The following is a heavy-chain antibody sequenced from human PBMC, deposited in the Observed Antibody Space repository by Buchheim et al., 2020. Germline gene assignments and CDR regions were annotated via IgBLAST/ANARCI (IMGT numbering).Heavy chain of an antibody. CDR2: IYYSGST. CDR3: ARVAYCSGGSCYFYYFDY. V-gene: IGHV4-59*01. Sequence: QVQLQESGPGLVKPSETLSLTCTVSGGSISSYYWSWIRQPPGKGLEWIGYIYYSGSTNYNPSLKSRVTISVDTSKNQFFLKLSSVTAADTAVYYCARVAYCSGGSCYFYYFDYWGQGTL. J-gene: IGHJ4*02. D-gene: IGHD2-15*01. CDR1: GGSISSYY.